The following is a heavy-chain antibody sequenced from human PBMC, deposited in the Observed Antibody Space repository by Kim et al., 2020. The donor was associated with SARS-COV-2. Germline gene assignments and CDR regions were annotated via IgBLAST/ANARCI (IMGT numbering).Heavy chain of an antibody. Sequence: NQKFYQQFQGIVTVTRDTSANTASMELSSLGSEDTAVYYCARDLFHTGFDYWGQGTLVAVSS. D-gene: IGHD2-8*02. CDR3: ARDLFHTGFDY. CDR2: NQ. V-gene: IGHV1-3*01. J-gene: IGHJ4*02.